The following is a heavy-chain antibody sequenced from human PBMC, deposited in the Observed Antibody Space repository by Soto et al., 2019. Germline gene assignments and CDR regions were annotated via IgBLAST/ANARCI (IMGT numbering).Heavy chain of an antibody. Sequence: ASVKVSCKASGYTFTSYAMHWVRQAPGQSLEWMGWMNAANGDTKCSQKFQGRVTITRDTSASTAYMELSSLRSEDTAVYYCARGNGYDVDFWGRGTLVTVSS. CDR1: GYTFTSYA. CDR3: ARGNGYDVDF. V-gene: IGHV1-3*01. CDR2: MNAANGDT. D-gene: IGHD5-12*01. J-gene: IGHJ4*02.